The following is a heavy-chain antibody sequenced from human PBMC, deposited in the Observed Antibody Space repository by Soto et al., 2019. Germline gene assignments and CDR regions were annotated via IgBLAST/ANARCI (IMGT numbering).Heavy chain of an antibody. CDR3: ARLLPVGPYYYYYYMDV. CDR2: IYYSGST. J-gene: IGHJ6*03. D-gene: IGHD2-21*02. Sequence: SETLSLTCTVSGGSISSYYWSWIRQPPGKGLEWIGYIYYSGSTNYNPSLKSRVTISVDTSKNQYSLKLSSVTAADTAVYYCARLLPVGPYYYYYYMDVWGKGTTVTVSS. CDR1: GGSISSYY. V-gene: IGHV4-59*08.